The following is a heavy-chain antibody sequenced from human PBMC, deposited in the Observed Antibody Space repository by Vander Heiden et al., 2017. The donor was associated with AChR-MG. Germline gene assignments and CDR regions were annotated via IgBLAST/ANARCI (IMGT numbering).Heavy chain of an antibody. D-gene: IGHD5-18*01. CDR3: AREDTAMDRGSDY. CDR1: GVTFSSYW. Sequence: EVQLVASGGGLVQPGGSLRLSCAASGVTFSSYWVSWVRQAPWKGLEWVANIKQDGSEKYYVDSVKRRFTISRDNAKNSLYLQMNRIRAEDTAVYYCAREDTAMDRGSDYRGQGPLVTHSS. V-gene: IGHV3-7*01. J-gene: IGHJ4*02. CDR2: IKQDGSEK.